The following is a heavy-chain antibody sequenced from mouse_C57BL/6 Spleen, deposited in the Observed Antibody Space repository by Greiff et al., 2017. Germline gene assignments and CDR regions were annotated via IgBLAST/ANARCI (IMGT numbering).Heavy chain of an antibody. J-gene: IGHJ3*01. CDR2: IDPSDSYT. D-gene: IGHD1-1*01. Sequence: QVQLQQPGAELVKPGASVKLSCKASGYTFTSYWMQWVKQRPGPGLEWIGEIDPSDSYTNYNQKFKGKATLTVDTSSSTAYMQLSSLTSEDSAVYYCAPGPYGSSGFAYWGQGTLVTVSA. CDR1: GYTFTSYW. CDR3: APGPYGSSGFAY. V-gene: IGHV1-50*01.